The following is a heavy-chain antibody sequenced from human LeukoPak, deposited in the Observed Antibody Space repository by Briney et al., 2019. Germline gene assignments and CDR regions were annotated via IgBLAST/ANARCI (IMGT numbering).Heavy chain of an antibody. Sequence: SETLSLTCSVSGGSISGYYWSWIRQPPGKGLDWIGYIFYSGGTNYNPSLKSRVTMSIDTSKNQFSLRLSSVTAADTAVYYCARVGDSYDSSGFGGNYWGQGTLVTVSS. CDR3: ARVGDSYDSSGFGGNY. CDR1: GGSISGYY. CDR2: IFYSGGT. V-gene: IGHV4-59*01. D-gene: IGHD3-22*01. J-gene: IGHJ4*02.